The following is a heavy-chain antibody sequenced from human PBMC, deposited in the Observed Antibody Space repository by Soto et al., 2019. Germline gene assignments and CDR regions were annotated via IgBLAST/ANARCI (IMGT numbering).Heavy chain of an antibody. CDR1: GGSISSSSYY. CDR2: IYYSGST. J-gene: IGHJ5*02. D-gene: IGHD6-6*01. V-gene: IGHV4-39*01. Sequence: SETLSLTCTVSGGSISSSSYYWGWIRQPPGKGLEWIGSIYYSGSTYYTPSLKSRVTISVDTSKNQFSLKLSSVTAADTAVYYCARWYSSSSWFDPWGQGTLVTVSS. CDR3: ARWYSSSSWFDP.